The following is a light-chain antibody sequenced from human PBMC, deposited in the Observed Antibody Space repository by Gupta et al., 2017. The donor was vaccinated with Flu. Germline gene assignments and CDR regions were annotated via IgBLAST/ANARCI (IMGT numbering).Light chain of an antibody. Sequence: DIVMTQSPDSLAVSLGERATINCKSSQSLLYNSNNKTYLAWYQQKPGQPPKLPIHWASTRQSGVPDRFSGSGSGTDFTLTISSLQAEDVAVYYCQQFYTTPLAFGPGTKVDIK. V-gene: IGKV4-1*01. J-gene: IGKJ3*01. CDR3: QQFYTTPLA. CDR1: QSLLYNSNNKTY. CDR2: WAS.